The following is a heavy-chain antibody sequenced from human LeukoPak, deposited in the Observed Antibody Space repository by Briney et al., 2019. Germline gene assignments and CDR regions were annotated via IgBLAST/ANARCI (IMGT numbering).Heavy chain of an antibody. J-gene: IGHJ3*02. CDR3: ARGVPDYYDSSGYDDAFDI. V-gene: IGHV1-18*01. D-gene: IGHD3-22*01. CDR2: ISAYNGNT. CDR1: GYTFTSYG. Sequence: ASVKVSCKASGYTFTSYGISWVRQAPGQGLEWMGWISAYNGNTNYAQKLQGRVTMTTDTFTSTAYMELRSLRSDDTAVYYCARGVPDYYDSSGYDDAFDIWGQGTMVTVSS.